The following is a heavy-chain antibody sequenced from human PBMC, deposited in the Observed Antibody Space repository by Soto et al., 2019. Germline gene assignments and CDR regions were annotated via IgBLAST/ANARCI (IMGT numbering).Heavy chain of an antibody. CDR3: AGGDYDILAGYYRGDDY. CDR2: IIPIFGTA. J-gene: IGHJ4*02. D-gene: IGHD3-9*01. CDR1: GGSFSSYA. Sequence: ASVKVSFKASGGSFSSYAISWVRQAPGQGLEWMGGIIPIFGTANYAQKFQGRVTITADESTSTAYMELSSLRSEDTAVYYCAGGDYDILAGYYRGDDYWGQGTLVTVSS. V-gene: IGHV1-69*13.